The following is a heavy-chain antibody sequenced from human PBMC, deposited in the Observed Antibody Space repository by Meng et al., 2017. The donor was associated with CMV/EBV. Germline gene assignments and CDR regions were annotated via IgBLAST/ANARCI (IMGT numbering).Heavy chain of an antibody. Sequence: GGSLRLSCAASGFTFSSYGMHWVRQAPGKGLEWVAFIRYDGSNKYYADSVKGRFTISRDNSKNTLYLQMNSLRAEDTAVYYCAKDFYDFRSGYLIDYYYYYGMDVWGQGTTVTVSS. D-gene: IGHD3-3*01. J-gene: IGHJ6*02. V-gene: IGHV3-30*02. CDR1: GFTFSSYG. CDR3: AKDFYDFRSGYLIDYYYYYGMDV. CDR2: IRYDGSNK.